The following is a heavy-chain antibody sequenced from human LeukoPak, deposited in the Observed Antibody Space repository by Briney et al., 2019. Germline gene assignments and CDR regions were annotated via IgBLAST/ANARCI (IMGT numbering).Heavy chain of an antibody. CDR1: GFTVSSNY. V-gene: IGHV3-53*01. CDR3: AKDRLRGPPSAFDY. J-gene: IGHJ4*02. CDR2: IYSGGST. Sequence: GGSLRLSCAASGFTVSSNYMSWVRQAPGKGLEWVSVIYSGGSTYYADSVKGRFTISRDNSKNTLYLQMNSLRAEDTAVYYCAKDRLRGPPSAFDYWGQGTLVTVSS. D-gene: IGHD3-16*01.